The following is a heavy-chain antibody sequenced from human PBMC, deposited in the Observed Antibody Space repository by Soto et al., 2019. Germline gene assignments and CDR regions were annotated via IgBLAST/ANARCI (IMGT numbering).Heavy chain of an antibody. Sequence: QVQLVESGRGLVKPGGSLRLSCAASGFVFSDYYMTWIRQAPGKGLEWVSYISSSGTTIYYADSVKGRITISRDNAKNSLYLQMNSLRDEDTAVYYCARFYCSGGNCDHPYFDYWGQGTLVTVSS. CDR2: ISSSGTTI. V-gene: IGHV3-11*01. CDR1: GFVFSDYY. J-gene: IGHJ4*02. CDR3: ARFYCSGGNCDHPYFDY. D-gene: IGHD2-15*01.